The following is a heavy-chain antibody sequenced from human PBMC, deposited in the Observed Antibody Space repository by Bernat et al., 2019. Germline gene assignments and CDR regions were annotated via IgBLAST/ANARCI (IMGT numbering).Heavy chain of an antibody. CDR2: IYYSGST. CDR1: GGSISSYY. D-gene: IGHD3-16*01. CDR3: ARDHQLGLDY. Sequence: QVQLQESGPGLVKPSETLSLTCTVSGGSISSYYWSWIRQPPGKGLEWIGYIYYSGSTNHNPSLKSRVTISVDTSKNQFSLKLSSVTAADTAVYYCARDHQLGLDYWGQGTLVTVSS. J-gene: IGHJ4*02. V-gene: IGHV4-59*01.